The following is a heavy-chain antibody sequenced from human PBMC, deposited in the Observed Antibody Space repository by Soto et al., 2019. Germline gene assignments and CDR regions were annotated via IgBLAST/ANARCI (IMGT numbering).Heavy chain of an antibody. CDR1: GYTFTSYG. Sequence: ASVKVSCKASGYTFTSYGISWVRQAPGQGLEWMGWISAYNGNTNYAQKLQGRVTMTTDTSTSTAYMELRSLRSDDTAVYYCARDGVYYYDSSGPSPGYYYGMDVWGQGTTVTV. V-gene: IGHV1-18*01. D-gene: IGHD3-22*01. CDR3: ARDGVYYYDSSGPSPGYYYGMDV. J-gene: IGHJ6*02. CDR2: ISAYNGNT.